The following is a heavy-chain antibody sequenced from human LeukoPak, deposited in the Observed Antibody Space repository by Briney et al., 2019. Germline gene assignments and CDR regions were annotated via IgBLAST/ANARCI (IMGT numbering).Heavy chain of an antibody. D-gene: IGHD3-22*01. J-gene: IGHJ6*03. CDR2: IYYSGST. CDR3: ARGVHVGYYDSSGSHWGYYYYMDV. V-gene: IGHV4-59*01. Sequence: SETLSLTCTVSGGSISSYYWSWIRQPLGKGLEWIGYIYYSGSTNYNPSLKSRVTISVDTSKNQFSLKLSSVTAADTAVYYCARGVHVGYYDSSGSHWGYYYYMDVWGKGTTVTISS. CDR1: GGSISSYY.